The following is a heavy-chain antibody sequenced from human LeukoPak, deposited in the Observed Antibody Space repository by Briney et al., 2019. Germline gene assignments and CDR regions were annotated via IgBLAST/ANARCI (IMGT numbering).Heavy chain of an antibody. CDR1: GFTFSSNW. CDR2: INEDGSEK. D-gene: IGHD2-8*01. Sequence: GGSLRLSCAASGFTFSSNWMTWVRQAPGKGLEWVANINEDGSEKYYVDSVKGRLTISRDNAKNSLYLQMNSLRAEDTAVYYCAREGYYLFDYWGQGTLVTVSS. J-gene: IGHJ4*02. CDR3: AREGYYLFDY. V-gene: IGHV3-7*01.